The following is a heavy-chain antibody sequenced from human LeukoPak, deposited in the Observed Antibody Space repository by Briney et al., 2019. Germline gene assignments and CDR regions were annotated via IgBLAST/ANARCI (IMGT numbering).Heavy chain of an antibody. CDR2: ISSSGSTI. CDR3: ARSILPAANAIDY. Sequence: PGGSLRLSCAASGFTFSDYYMNWIRQAPGKGLEWVSYISSSGSTISYADSVKGLFTVSRDNAKNSLYLQMNSLRAEDTAVYYCARSILPAANAIDYWGQGTLVTVSS. D-gene: IGHD2-2*01. V-gene: IGHV3-11*04. CDR1: GFTFSDYY. J-gene: IGHJ4*02.